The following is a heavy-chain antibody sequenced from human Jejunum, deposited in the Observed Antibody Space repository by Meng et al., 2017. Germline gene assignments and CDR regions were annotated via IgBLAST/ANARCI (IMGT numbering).Heavy chain of an antibody. CDR3: ARPAGYSSDWYKYFQH. CDR2: INHSGSS. J-gene: IGHJ1*01. Sequence: QVRLQQWGAGLLKPSETLSLTCAAYGVSFSGYYWSWVRQSPGKGLEWIAEINHSGSSNYNPSFQSRVTISVDRPRNQFSLKLSSVTAADTGVYYCARPAGYSSDWYKYFQHWGQGTLVTVSS. CDR1: GVSFSGYY. D-gene: IGHD6-13*01. V-gene: IGHV4-34*02.